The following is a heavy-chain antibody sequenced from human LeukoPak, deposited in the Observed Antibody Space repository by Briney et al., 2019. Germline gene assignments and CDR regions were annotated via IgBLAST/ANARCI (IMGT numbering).Heavy chain of an antibody. V-gene: IGHV1-18*01. Sequence: GASVKVSCKASGYTFTSFGISWVRQAPGQGREWMGWISAYNGNTNYAQKLQGRVTMTTDTSTSTAYMELRSLRSDDTAVYYCARVGRYCSGGSCYSTNWFDPWGQGTLVTVSS. CDR1: GYTFTSFG. CDR3: ARVGRYCSGGSCYSTNWFDP. J-gene: IGHJ5*02. D-gene: IGHD2-15*01. CDR2: ISAYNGNT.